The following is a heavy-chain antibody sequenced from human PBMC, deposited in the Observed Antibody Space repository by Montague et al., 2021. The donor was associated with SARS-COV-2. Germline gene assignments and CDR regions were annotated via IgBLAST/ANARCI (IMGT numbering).Heavy chain of an antibody. CDR3: ARHDSATLPAVY. Sequence: SETLSLTCTVSGGSISSFYCSWFRQPPGKGLEWIGYISDSGSTNYNPSLRSRVTMSVDTSRNQFSLKVNSVTAADTAVYYCARHDSATLPAVYWGQGTLVTVSS. CDR2: ISDSGST. CDR1: GGSISSFY. D-gene: IGHD2-15*01. V-gene: IGHV4-59*08. J-gene: IGHJ4*02.